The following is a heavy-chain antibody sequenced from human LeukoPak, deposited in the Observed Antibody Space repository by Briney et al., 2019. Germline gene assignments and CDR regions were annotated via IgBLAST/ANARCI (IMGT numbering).Heavy chain of an antibody. Sequence: GGSLRLSCAASGFTLSSYAMHWVRQAPGKGLEWVAVISYDGSNKYYADSVKGRFTISRDNSKNTLYLQLNSLRAEDTAVYYCARDVDTAMVNVYWGQGTLVTVSS. J-gene: IGHJ4*02. CDR2: ISYDGSNK. V-gene: IGHV3-30-3*01. CDR3: ARDVDTAMVNVY. CDR1: GFTLSSYA. D-gene: IGHD5-18*01.